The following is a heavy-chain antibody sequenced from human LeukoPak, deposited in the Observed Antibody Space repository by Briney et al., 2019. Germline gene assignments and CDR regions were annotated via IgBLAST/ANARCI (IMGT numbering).Heavy chain of an antibody. Sequence: GGSLILSCAASGFTFSSYSMNWVRQAPGKGLEWVSSISSSSSYIYHADSVKGRFTISRDNAKNSLYLQMNSLRAEDTAVYYCARGGTSVDYWGQGTLVTVSS. CDR2: ISSSSSYI. J-gene: IGHJ4*02. V-gene: IGHV3-21*01. CDR1: GFTFSSYS. CDR3: ARGGTSVDY.